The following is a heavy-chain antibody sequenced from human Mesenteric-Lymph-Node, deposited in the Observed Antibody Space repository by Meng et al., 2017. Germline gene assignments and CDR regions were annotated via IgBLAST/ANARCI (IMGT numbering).Heavy chain of an antibody. CDR3: ARGLSKEMAALVGVYFDY. CDR1: GFGFSNFA. D-gene: IGHD5-24*01. CDR2: ISLGGSST. V-gene: IGHV3-23*01. J-gene: IGHJ4*02. Sequence: GESLKISCAASGFGFSNFAMTWVRQAPGKGLEGVSIISLGGSSTYYADSVKGRFTISRDNSKKTLYLQMNSLRADDTAVYYCARGLSKEMAALVGVYFDYWGQGTLVTVSS.